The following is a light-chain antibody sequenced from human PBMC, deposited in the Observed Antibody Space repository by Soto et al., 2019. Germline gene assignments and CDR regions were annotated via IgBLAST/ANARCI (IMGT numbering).Light chain of an antibody. Sequence: DIQMTQSPSTLSASVGDRVTITCRASQSINGWLVWYQLKPGKAPKLLIYKASSLQSGVPSRFSGSGSGTEFTLTISSLEPDDFATYYCQQYSRYSLTFGGGTKVEIK. J-gene: IGKJ4*01. V-gene: IGKV1-5*03. CDR1: QSINGW. CDR3: QQYSRYSLT. CDR2: KAS.